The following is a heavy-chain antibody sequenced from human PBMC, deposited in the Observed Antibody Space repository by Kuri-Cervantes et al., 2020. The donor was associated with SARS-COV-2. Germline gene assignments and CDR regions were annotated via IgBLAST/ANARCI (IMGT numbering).Heavy chain of an antibody. CDR1: GFTFSAYT. J-gene: IGHJ6*03. CDR2: ITRSSVYI. CDR3: ARDCGSSFDRPSYYYYMDV. Sequence: GESLKISCVASGFTFSAYTLNWVRQAPGKGPEWVSSITRSSVYISYADSLKGRFTISRDNAKNTLYLQMNSLRAEDTAVYYCARDCGSSFDRPSYYYYMDVWGKGTTVTVSS. D-gene: IGHD6-13*01. V-gene: IGHV3-21*04.